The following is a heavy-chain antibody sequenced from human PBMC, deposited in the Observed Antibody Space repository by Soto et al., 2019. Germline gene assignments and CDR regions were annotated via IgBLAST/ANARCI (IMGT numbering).Heavy chain of an antibody. CDR2: IIPSVDMA. CDR3: AILDYYDSSGYSLGPEY. V-gene: IGHV1-69*02. Sequence: GASVKVSCKASGGTLNTYTINWVRQAPGQGLEWMGRIIPSVDMANYARKFQDRVTISADKSTSTAYLELSSLRSEDTAVYYCAILDYYDSSGYSLGPEYWGQGSLVTVS. J-gene: IGHJ4*02. CDR1: GGTLNTYT. D-gene: IGHD3-22*01.